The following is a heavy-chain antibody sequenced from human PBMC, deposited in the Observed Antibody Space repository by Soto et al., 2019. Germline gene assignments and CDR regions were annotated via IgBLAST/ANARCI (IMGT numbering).Heavy chain of an antibody. CDR2: INHSGST. J-gene: IGHJ5*02. D-gene: IGHD6-6*01. V-gene: IGHV4-34*01. CDR1: GGSFSGYY. Sequence: SETLSLTCAVYGGSFSGYYWSWIRQPPGKGLEWIGEINHSGSTNYNPSLKSRVTISVDTSKNQFSLKLSSVTAADTAVYYCASGAARHNWFVPWGQGSLVTVSS. CDR3: ASGAARHNWFVP.